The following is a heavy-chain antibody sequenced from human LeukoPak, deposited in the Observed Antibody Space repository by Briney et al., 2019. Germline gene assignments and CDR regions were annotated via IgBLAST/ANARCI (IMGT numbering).Heavy chain of an antibody. CDR1: GGSFSGYH. D-gene: IGHD6-6*01. CDR3: ARIASSLVARRGGLDH. Sequence: PSETLSLTCAVYGGSFSGYHWSWIRQPPGKGLEWIGEINRRGSTNYNPSLKSRVTMSVDTSKNQFSLKLSSVTAADTAVYYCARIASSLVARRGGLDHWGQGSLVTVSS. J-gene: IGHJ4*02. CDR2: INRRGST. V-gene: IGHV4-34*01.